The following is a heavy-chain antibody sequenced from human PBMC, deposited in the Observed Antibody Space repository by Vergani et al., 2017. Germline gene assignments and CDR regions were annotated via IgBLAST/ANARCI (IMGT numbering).Heavy chain of an antibody. CDR1: GGTFSSYA. CDR2: IIPIFGTA. Sequence: VSCQASGGTFSSYAISWVRQAPGPGLEWMGRIIPIFGTANYAQKFQGRVTITADESTSTAYMELSSLRSEDTAVYYCARYYYDSSGYPVSEFDYWGQGTLVTVSS. D-gene: IGHD3-22*01. V-gene: IGHV1-69*15. CDR3: ARYYYDSSGYPVSEFDY. J-gene: IGHJ4*02.